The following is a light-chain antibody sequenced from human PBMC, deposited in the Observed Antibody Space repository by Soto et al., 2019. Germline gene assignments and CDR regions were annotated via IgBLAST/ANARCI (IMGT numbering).Light chain of an antibody. CDR3: QQYNNWPPYT. J-gene: IGKJ2*01. Sequence: DIVLTQSPGTLSLSPGERVTLSCRASQSVSSSYLAWYQQKPGQAPRLFIYGASRRATGIPDRFSGSGSGTDFTLTISRLQPEDFAVYYCQQYNNWPPYTFGQGTKLEIK. CDR1: QSVSSSY. V-gene: IGKV3-20*01. CDR2: GAS.